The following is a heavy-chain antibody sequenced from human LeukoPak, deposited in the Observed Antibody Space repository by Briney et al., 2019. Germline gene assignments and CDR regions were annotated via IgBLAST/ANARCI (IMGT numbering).Heavy chain of an antibody. CDR2: IKQDGSER. CDR3: ARTMVERRFPHYYYQYYMDV. CDR1: EFTFSSYW. D-gene: IGHD1-1*01. J-gene: IGHJ6*03. V-gene: IGHV3-7*01. Sequence: PGGSLRLSCAASEFTFSSYWMNWVRQAPGKGLEWVANIKQDGSERYYVDSVKGRFTISRENAKNSLYLQMNSLRAEDTAVYYCARTMVERRFPHYYYQYYMDVWGKGTTVTISS.